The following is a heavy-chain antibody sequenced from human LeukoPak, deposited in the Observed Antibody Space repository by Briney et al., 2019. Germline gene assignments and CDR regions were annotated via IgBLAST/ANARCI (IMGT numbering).Heavy chain of an antibody. CDR2: ISYDGSNK. J-gene: IGHJ4*02. D-gene: IGHD4-23*01. CDR3: ARSGNPSYYFDY. V-gene: IGHV3-30-3*01. CDR1: GFTFSSYA. Sequence: GGSLRLSCAASGFTFSSYAMHWVRQAPGKGLEWVAVISYDGSNKYYADSVRGRFTISRDNSKNTLYLQMNSLRAEDTAVYYCARSGNPSYYFDYWGQGTLVTVSS.